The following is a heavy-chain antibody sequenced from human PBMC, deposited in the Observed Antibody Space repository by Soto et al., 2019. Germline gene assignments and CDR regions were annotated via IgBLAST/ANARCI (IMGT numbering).Heavy chain of an antibody. CDR3: ARIAAAGVYYYAGMDV. CDR1: GYSFTSYW. J-gene: IGHJ6*02. D-gene: IGHD6-13*01. Sequence: GESLKISCKGSGYSFTSYWIGWVRQMPGKGLEWMGSIYPGDSDTRYSPSFQGQVTISADKSISTAYLQCSSLKASDTAMYYCARIAAAGVYYYAGMDVWGQGTTVTVSS. V-gene: IGHV5-51*01. CDR2: IYPGDSDT.